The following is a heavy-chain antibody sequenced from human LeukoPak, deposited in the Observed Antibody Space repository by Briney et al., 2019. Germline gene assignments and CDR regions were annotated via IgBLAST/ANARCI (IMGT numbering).Heavy chain of an antibody. CDR3: ARVGYDSSGYYYDDY. V-gene: IGHV1-18*01. CDR1: GYTFTSYG. J-gene: IGHJ4*02. Sequence: ASVKVSCTASGYTFTSYGISWVRQAPGQGLEWMGWISAYNGNTNYAQKLQGRVTMTTDTSTSTAYMELRSLRSDDTAVYYCARVGYDSSGYYYDDYWGQGTLVTVSS. CDR2: ISAYNGNT. D-gene: IGHD3-22*01.